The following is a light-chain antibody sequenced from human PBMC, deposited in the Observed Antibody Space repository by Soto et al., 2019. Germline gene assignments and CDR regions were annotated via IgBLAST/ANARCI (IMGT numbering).Light chain of an antibody. CDR2: GVS. CDR3: QQYNNWPLYT. J-gene: IGKJ2*01. V-gene: IGKV3-15*01. Sequence: EIVMTQSPATLSVSPGERATLSCRASQSVSSNLAWYQQIPGQAPRLLIYGVSTRATGIPARFSGSGSGTEFTLTISSLQSEDFAVYYCQQYNNWPLYTFGQGTKLEIK. CDR1: QSVSSN.